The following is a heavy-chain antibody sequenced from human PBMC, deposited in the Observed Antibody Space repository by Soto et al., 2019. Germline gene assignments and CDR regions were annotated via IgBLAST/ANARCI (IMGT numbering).Heavy chain of an antibody. J-gene: IGHJ4*02. CDR3: VKEIGDSNDYPLDY. V-gene: IGHV3-30*18. CDR2: ISNDGSST. Sequence: QVQLVESGGGVVQPGRSLRLSCAASGFTFSSLGMHWVRQAPGKGLEWVAIISNDGSSTYYADSVKGRFTISRDNSKNTLELQLNSLRTEDTAIYSCVKEIGDSNDYPLDYWGQGTLVTVSS. D-gene: IGHD3-16*01. CDR1: GFTFSSLG.